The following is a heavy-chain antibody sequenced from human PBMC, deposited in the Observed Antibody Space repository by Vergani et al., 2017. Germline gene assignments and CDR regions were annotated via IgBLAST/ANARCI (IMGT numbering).Heavy chain of an antibody. CDR1: GGTFSSYA. CDR3: ASPAEYGSGSYYKL. Sequence: QVQLVQSGAEVKKPGSSVKVSCKASGGTFSSYAISWVRQAPGQGLEWMGGIIPLFGTAHYAQKFQGRVTITADESTSTAYMELSSLRSEDTAVYYCASPAEYGSGSYYKLWGQGTLVTVSS. J-gene: IGHJ4*02. V-gene: IGHV1-69*01. CDR2: IIPLFGTA. D-gene: IGHD3-10*01.